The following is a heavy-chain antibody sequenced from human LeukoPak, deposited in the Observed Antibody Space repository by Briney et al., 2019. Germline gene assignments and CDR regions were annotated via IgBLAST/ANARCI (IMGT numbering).Heavy chain of an antibody. CDR2: INVGNGNT. V-gene: IGHV1-3*01. CDR1: GYTFTSYG. J-gene: IGHJ4*02. CDR3: AREGRQGGLDY. Sequence: ASVKVSCKASGYTFTSYGISWVRQAPGRRLEWMGWINVGNGNTKYSQRFQGRVTITRDTSAITAYMELSSLRSEDRALYYCAREGRQGGLDYWGQGTLVTVSS. D-gene: IGHD6-25*01.